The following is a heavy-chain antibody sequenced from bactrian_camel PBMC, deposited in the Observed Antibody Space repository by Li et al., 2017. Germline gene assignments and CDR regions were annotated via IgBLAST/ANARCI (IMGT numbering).Heavy chain of an antibody. Sequence: DVQLVESGGGLVQPGGSLRLSCAASGFMFSSYAMSWVRQAPGKGLEWVSRINSRDGSTAYADAVKGRFTISRDNAKNTLYLQLNSLKSEDTAMYYCAVNTASWDEYHFWGQGTQVTVS. CDR1: GFMFSSYA. D-gene: IGHD6*01. V-gene: IGHV3S42*01. CDR3: AVNTASWDEYHF. CDR2: INSRDGST. J-gene: IGHJ4*01.